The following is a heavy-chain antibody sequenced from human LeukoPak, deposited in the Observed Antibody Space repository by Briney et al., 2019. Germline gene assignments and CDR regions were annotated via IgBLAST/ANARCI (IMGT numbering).Heavy chain of an antibody. CDR2: IYWNDDK. Sequence: SGPTLVNPTQTLTLTCTFSGFSLSTSGVGVGWIRQPPGKALEWLALIYWNDDKRYSPSLKSRLTITKDTSKNQVVLTMTNMDPVDTATYYCAHRRDFWSGPGNAFDIWGQGTMVTVSS. D-gene: IGHD3-3*01. CDR1: GFSLSTSGVG. CDR3: AHRRDFWSGPGNAFDI. J-gene: IGHJ3*02. V-gene: IGHV2-5*01.